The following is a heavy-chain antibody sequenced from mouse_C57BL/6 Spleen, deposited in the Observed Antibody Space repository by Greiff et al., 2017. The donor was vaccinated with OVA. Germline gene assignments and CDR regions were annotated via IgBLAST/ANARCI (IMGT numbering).Heavy chain of an antibody. Sequence: QVQLQQPGAELVKPGASVKLSCKASGYTFTSYWMQWVKQRPGQGLEWIGEIDPSDSYTNYNQKFKGKATLTVDTSSSTAYMQLSSLTSEDSAVYYWARGDYGSIAMDYWGQGTSVTVSS. D-gene: IGHD1-1*01. CDR1: GYTFTSYW. CDR2: IDPSDSYT. J-gene: IGHJ4*01. V-gene: IGHV1-50*01. CDR3: ARGDYGSIAMDY.